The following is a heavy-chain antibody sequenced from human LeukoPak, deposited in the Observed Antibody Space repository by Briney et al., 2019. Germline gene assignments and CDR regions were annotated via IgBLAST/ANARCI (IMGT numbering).Heavy chain of an antibody. CDR1: GFSVTTSY. CDR3: ARTYYDYRVGTNYFDY. J-gene: IGHJ4*01. V-gene: IGHV3-66*01. CDR2: TYSGGST. D-gene: IGHD3-3*01. Sequence: TRGSLRLSCAASGFSVTTSYMSWVCQAPGKGLEWVSVTYSGGSTSHADSVKGRFTVSRDDSKNMVYLQMNSMRHDDTAVYYCARTYYDYRVGTNYFDYWGPGNLVTVSS.